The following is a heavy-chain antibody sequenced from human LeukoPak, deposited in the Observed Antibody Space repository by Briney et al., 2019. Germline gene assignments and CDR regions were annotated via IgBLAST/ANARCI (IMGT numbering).Heavy chain of an antibody. Sequence: GGSLRLSCAASGFTFSSYGMHWVRQAPGKGLEWVAVISYDGSNKYYADSVKGRFTISRDNSKNTLYLQMNSLRAEDTAVYYCAKDLGIGSSWYYFGYWGQGTLVTVSS. CDR1: GFTFSSYG. CDR3: AKDLGIGSSWYYFGY. J-gene: IGHJ4*02. CDR2: ISYDGSNK. V-gene: IGHV3-30*18. D-gene: IGHD6-13*01.